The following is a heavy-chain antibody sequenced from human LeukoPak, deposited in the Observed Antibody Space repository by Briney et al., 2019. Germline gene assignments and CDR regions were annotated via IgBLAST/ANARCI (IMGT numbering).Heavy chain of an antibody. CDR2: ISYDGSNK. J-gene: IGHJ6*04. CDR3: ARQRPRRDSSGYHYYYGMDV. CDR1: GFTFSSYA. V-gene: IGHV3-30-3*01. Sequence: PGGSLRLSCAASGFTFSSYAMHLVRQAPGKGLEWVAVISYDGSNKYYADSVKGRFTVSRDNSKDTLYLQMNSLRAEDTAVYYCARQRPRRDSSGYHYYYGMDVWGKGTTVTVSS. D-gene: IGHD3-22*01.